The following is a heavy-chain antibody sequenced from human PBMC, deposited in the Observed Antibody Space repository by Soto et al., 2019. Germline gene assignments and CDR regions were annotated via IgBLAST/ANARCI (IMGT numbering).Heavy chain of an antibody. Sequence: GGSLRLSCAASGFTFSSYGMHWVRQAPGKGLEWVAVISYDGSNKYYADPVKGRFTISRDNSKNTLYLQMNSLRAEDTAVYYCAKDHIVATIQYYLDYWGQGPLVTVSS. V-gene: IGHV3-30*18. CDR3: AKDHIVATIQYYLDY. J-gene: IGHJ4*02. CDR1: GFTFSSYG. CDR2: ISYDGSNK. D-gene: IGHD5-12*01.